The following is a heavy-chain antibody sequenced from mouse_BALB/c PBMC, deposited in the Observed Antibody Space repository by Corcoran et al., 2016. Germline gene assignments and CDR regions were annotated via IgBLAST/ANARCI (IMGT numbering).Heavy chain of an antibody. CDR2: INPNNGGT. J-gene: IGHJ2*01. V-gene: IGHV1-18*01. CDR1: GYTFTDYN. D-gene: IGHD1-1*01. Sequence: EVLLQQSGPELVKPGTSVKIPCKASGYTFTDYNMDWVKQSHGKSLEWIGDINPNNGGTSYNQKFKGKATLTVDKSSSTAYMEIRSLTSEDAAVYYCARGGYCDGSPSDYWGQGTTLTVSS. CDR3: ARGGYCDGSPSDY.